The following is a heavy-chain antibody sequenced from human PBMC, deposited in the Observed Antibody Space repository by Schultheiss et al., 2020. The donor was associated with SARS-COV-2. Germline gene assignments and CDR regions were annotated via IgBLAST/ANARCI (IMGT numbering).Heavy chain of an antibody. J-gene: IGHJ5*02. V-gene: IGHV3-30*12. CDR2: ISYDGSNK. D-gene: IGHD3-10*01. CDR1: GFTFSSYG. Sequence: GGSLRLSCAASGFTFSSYGMHWVRQAPGKGLEWVAVISYDGSNKYYADSVKGRFTISRDNAKNSLYLQMNSLRAEETAVYYCARDFRAFGSRKFDPWGQGTLVTVSS. CDR3: ARDFRAFGSRKFDP.